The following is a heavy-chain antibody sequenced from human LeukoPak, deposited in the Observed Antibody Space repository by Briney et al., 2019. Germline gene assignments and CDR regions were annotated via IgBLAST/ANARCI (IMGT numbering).Heavy chain of an antibody. V-gene: IGHV1-2*02. Sequence: ASVKVSCKASGYTLTGYYMHWVRQAPGQGLEWMGWINPNSGGTNYAQKFQGRVTMTRDTSISTAYMELSRLRSDDTAVYYCASDIDYYDSSGYQFDCWGQGTLVTVSS. J-gene: IGHJ4*02. D-gene: IGHD3-22*01. CDR3: ASDIDYYDSSGYQFDC. CDR1: GYTLTGYY. CDR2: INPNSGGT.